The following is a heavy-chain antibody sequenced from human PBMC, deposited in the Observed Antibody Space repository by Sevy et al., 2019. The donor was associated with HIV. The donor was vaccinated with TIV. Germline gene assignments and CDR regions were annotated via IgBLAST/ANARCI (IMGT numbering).Heavy chain of an antibody. CDR1: GFTFSSYW. D-gene: IGHD6-19*01. CDR2: IKQDGSEK. CDR3: ARDPGYSSGWPSGYYYYYGMDV. Sequence: GGSLRLSCAASGFTFSSYWMSWVRQAPGKGLEWVANIKQDGSEKYYVDSVKGRFTISRDNAKNSPYLQMNSLRAEDTAVYYCARDPGYSSGWPSGYYYYYGMDVWGQGTTVTVSS. J-gene: IGHJ6*02. V-gene: IGHV3-7*01.